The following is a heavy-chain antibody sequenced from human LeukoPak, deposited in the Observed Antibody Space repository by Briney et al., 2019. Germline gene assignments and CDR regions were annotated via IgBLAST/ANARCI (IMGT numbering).Heavy chain of an antibody. CDR1: GFTFSSYS. J-gene: IGHJ4*02. V-gene: IGHV3-48*01. CDR2: ISSSSSTI. Sequence: GGSLRLSCAASGFTFSSYSMNWVRQAPGKGLEWVSYISSSSSTIYYADSVKGRFTISRDNAKNSLYLQMNSLRAEDTAVYYCARGGGFLEWLFFDYWGQGTLVTVSS. CDR3: ARGGGFLEWLFFDY. D-gene: IGHD3-3*01.